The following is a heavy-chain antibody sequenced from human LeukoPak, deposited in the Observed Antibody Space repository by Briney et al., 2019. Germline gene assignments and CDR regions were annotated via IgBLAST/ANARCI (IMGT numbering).Heavy chain of an antibody. V-gene: IGHV3-74*01. J-gene: IGHJ4*02. CDR1: GFTFSSYW. D-gene: IGHD5-18*01. CDR3: ASGNYGYVDY. Sequence: GGSLRLSCAASGFTFSSYWMHWVRHAPGKGLVWVSRINSDGSSTSYPASVKGRFTISRDNAKNTLYLQMNSLRAEDTAVYYCASGNYGYVDYWGQGTLVTVSS. CDR2: INSDGSST.